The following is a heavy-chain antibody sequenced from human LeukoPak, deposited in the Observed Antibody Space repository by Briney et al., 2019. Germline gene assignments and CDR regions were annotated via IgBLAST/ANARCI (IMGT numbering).Heavy chain of an antibody. D-gene: IGHD7-27*01. J-gene: IGHJ4*02. Sequence: GGALRLSRAASGFSFSDYRMSWGRQAPGKGLQCVSSISGSSSYIYYPDSLKGRFTISRDNAKNSLYLQINGLRDEDTAVYYCARGPAGDYYFDSWGQGTLVTVSS. CDR2: ISGSSSYI. CDR3: ARGPAGDYYFDS. V-gene: IGHV3-21*01. CDR1: GFSFSDYR.